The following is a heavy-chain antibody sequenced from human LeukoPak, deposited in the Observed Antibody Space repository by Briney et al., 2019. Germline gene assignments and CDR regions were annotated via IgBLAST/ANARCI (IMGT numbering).Heavy chain of an antibody. CDR1: GFTVGSNY. CDR2: LYSAGSR. Sequence: GGSLRLSCAASGFTVGSNYMAWLRQAPGKGLEWVSILYSAGSRYYADSVRGRFTISRDDSKNTLYLQMNSLRADDTAVYYCASGGLGARKYYSDPFHYWGQGTLVTVSS. V-gene: IGHV3-66*01. J-gene: IGHJ4*02. CDR3: ASGGLGARKYYSDPFHY. D-gene: IGHD3-10*01.